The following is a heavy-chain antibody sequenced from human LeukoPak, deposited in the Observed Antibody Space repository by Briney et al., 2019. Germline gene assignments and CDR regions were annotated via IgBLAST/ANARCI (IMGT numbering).Heavy chain of an antibody. D-gene: IGHD6-6*01. Sequence: SSVKVSCKASGGTFSSYAISWVRQAPGQGLEWMGGIIPIFGTANYAQKFQGRVTITADESTRTAYMELSSLRSEDTAVYYCARDPSRRHSSSAPGEYFQHWGQGTLVTVSS. J-gene: IGHJ1*01. CDR2: IIPIFGTA. CDR3: ARDPSRRHSSSAPGEYFQH. V-gene: IGHV1-69*01. CDR1: GGTFSSYA.